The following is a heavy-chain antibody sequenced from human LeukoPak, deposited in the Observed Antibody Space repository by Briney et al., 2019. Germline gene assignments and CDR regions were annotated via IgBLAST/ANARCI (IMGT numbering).Heavy chain of an antibody. J-gene: IGHJ4*02. D-gene: IGHD2-15*01. Sequence: GGSLRLSCAASGFTFSSYGMHWVRQAPGKGQEWVAFIRYDGSNKYYADSVKGRFTISRDNSKNTLYLQMNSLRAEDTAVYYCAKEDIVVVVAAEPFDYWGQGTLVTVSS. CDR1: GFTFSSYG. CDR3: AKEDIVVVVAAEPFDY. CDR2: IRYDGSNK. V-gene: IGHV3-30*02.